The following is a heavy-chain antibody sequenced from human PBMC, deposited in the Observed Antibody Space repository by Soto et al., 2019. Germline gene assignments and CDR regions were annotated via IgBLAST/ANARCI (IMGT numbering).Heavy chain of an antibody. V-gene: IGHV1-69*13. J-gene: IGHJ4*02. Sequence: SVKVSCKASGGTFSNYAISWVRQAPGQGLGWMGGIIPIFATANYAQKFQGRVTITADESTSTAYMELSSLRSEDTAVYYCARGWGLDSSDYYYAYWGQGTLVTVSS. CDR3: ARGWGLDSSDYYYAY. CDR2: IIPIFATA. CDR1: GGTFSNYA. D-gene: IGHD3-22*01.